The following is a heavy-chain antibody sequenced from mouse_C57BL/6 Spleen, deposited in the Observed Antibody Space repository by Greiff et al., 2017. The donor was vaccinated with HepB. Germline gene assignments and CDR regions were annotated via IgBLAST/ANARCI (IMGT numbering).Heavy chain of an antibody. J-gene: IGHJ1*03. CDR1: GYTFTSYW. CDR3: AREGTTVVATRYFDV. Sequence: QVQLQQPGAELVKPGASVKLSCKASGYTFTSYWMHWVKQRPGRGLEWIGRIDPNSGGTKYNEKFKSKATLTVDKPSSTAYMQLSSLTSADSAVYYCAREGTTVVATRYFDVWGTGTTVTVSS. D-gene: IGHD1-1*01. CDR2: IDPNSGGT. V-gene: IGHV1-72*01.